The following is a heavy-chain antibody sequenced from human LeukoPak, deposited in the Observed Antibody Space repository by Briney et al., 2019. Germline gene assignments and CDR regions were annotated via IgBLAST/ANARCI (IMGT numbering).Heavy chain of an antibody. CDR1: GFTFSSYA. CDR2: IGGSGGST. CDR3: AKDQGTTVTPYYFDY. D-gene: IGHD4-17*01. V-gene: IGHV3-23*01. Sequence: GGSLRLSCAASGFTFSSYAMSWVRQAPGKGLEWVSAIGGSGGSTYYADSVKGRFTISRDNSKNTLYLQMNSLRAEDTAVYYCAKDQGTTVTPYYFDYWGQGTLVTVSS. J-gene: IGHJ4*02.